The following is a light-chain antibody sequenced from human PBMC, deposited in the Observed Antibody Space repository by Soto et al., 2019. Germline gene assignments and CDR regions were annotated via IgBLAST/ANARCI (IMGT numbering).Light chain of an antibody. V-gene: IGKV3D-20*01. CDR2: YAS. J-gene: IGKJ4*01. Sequence: EVMMTQFPATVSVTAGERVSLSCGASQSVRTNLAWYQQRPGQAHRLLIHYASTRASGIPARFSGSGSGTDFTLTISRLEPEDFAVYYCQKYGSSPLTFGGGTKVDIK. CDR3: QKYGSSPLT. CDR1: QSVRTN.